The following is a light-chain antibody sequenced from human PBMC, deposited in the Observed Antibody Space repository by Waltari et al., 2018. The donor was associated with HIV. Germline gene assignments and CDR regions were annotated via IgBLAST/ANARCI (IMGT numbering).Light chain of an antibody. CDR1: NSDVGGYNF. V-gene: IGLV2-14*01. CDR3: TSYTSNDTLM. Sequence: QSALTQPASVSGSPGQPITISCTGTNSDVGGYNFVSWYQQRQVKAPTLMIYEVTNRPSGLSNRFSVSKSGNTASLTISVLQAEDEADYYCTSYTSNDTLMFGGGTKVTVL. CDR2: EVT. J-gene: IGLJ3*02.